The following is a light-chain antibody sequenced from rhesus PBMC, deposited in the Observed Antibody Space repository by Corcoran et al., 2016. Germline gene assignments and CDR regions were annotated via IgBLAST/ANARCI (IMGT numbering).Light chain of an antibody. J-gene: IGKJ1*01. V-gene: IGKV1S14*01. CDR3: QLHNRYPWT. CDR1: QGISKY. CDR2: DTS. Sequence: DIQMTQSPSSLSASVGDTVTITCQASQGISKYLAWYQQKPGKAPKLLIYDTSPVESGVPSRLSGSGSGTEFTLSISSLQTEDFATYYWQLHNRYPWTFGQGTKVEVK.